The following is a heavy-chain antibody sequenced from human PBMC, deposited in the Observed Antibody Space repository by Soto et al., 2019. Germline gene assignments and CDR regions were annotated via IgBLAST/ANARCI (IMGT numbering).Heavy chain of an antibody. CDR3: ARGKHSGWYLYYFDY. CDR2: INAGNGNT. V-gene: IGHV1-3*01. Sequence: WASVKVSCKASGYTFTSYAMHWVRQAPGQRLEWMGWINAGNGNTKYSQKFQGRVTITRDTSASTAYMELSSLRSEDTAVYYCARGKHSGWYLYYFDYWGQGTLVTVSS. CDR1: GYTFTSYA. D-gene: IGHD6-19*01. J-gene: IGHJ4*02.